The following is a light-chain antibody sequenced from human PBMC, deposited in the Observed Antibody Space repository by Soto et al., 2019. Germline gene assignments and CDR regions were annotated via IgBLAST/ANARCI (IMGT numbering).Light chain of an antibody. CDR2: KSS. CDR1: QRIGIW. CDR3: QQYNDYSWT. V-gene: IGKV1-5*03. Sequence: IQMTQSPSTLSASVGDRVAITCRASQRIGIWLAWYQQKPGKAPRFLIYKSSSLESGVPSRFSVSGYGTEFTLSISSLQPDDFATYYCQQYNDYSWTFGQGTKVEIK. J-gene: IGKJ1*01.